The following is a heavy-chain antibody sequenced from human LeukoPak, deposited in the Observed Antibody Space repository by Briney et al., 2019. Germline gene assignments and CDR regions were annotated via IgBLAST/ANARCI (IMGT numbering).Heavy chain of an antibody. Sequence: SETLSLTCTVSGGSISRYYWSWIRQPPGKGLEWIGYIYYSGSTNYNPSLKSRVTISVDTSKNQFSLKLSSVTAADTAVYYCARQRYSSSFVDYWGQGTLVTVSS. D-gene: IGHD6-13*01. V-gene: IGHV4-59*08. CDR1: GGSISRYY. J-gene: IGHJ4*02. CDR2: IYYSGST. CDR3: ARQRYSSSFVDY.